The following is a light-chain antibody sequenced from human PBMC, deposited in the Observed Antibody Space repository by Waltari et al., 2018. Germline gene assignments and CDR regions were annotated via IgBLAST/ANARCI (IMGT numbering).Light chain of an antibody. J-gene: IGLJ3*02. CDR3: FSAADNNWV. Sequence: SSELTQPSSVSVSPGQTAKILCSGVILANKYSRWFQQKPGQAPHPLIYEDSGRPSEIPGRFSGSSSETTVTLTITGAHVDDEADYYCFSAADNNWVFGGGTKLTVL. CDR1: ILANKY. CDR2: EDS. V-gene: IGLV3-27*01.